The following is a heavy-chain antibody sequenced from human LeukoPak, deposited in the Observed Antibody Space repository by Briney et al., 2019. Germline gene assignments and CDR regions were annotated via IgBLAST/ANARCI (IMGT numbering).Heavy chain of an antibody. CDR2: INSDGSST. Sequence: GGSQRLSCAASGFTFSSYWMHWVRQAPGKGLVWVSRINSDGSSTSYADSVKGRFTISRDNAKNTLYLQMNSLRAEDTAVYYCAGGGYCSSTSCYYFDYWGQGTLVTVSS. V-gene: IGHV3-74*01. D-gene: IGHD2-2*01. CDR3: AGGGYCSSTSCYYFDY. CDR1: GFTFSSYW. J-gene: IGHJ4*02.